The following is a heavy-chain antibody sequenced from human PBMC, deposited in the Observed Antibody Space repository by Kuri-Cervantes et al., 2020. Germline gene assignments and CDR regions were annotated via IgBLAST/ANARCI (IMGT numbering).Heavy chain of an antibody. CDR2: MSPSDGYP. V-gene: IGHV3-23*01. CDR1: GFTFSNYA. D-gene: IGHD5-12*01. CDR3: AKGSDSGYDQDY. Sequence: GGSLRLSCAASGFTFSNYAMSWVRQAPGKRLEWVSSMSPSDGYPYYADSVKGRFTISRDNSKNTLFLQMNSLRAEDTAVYYCAKGSDSGYDQDYWGQGSLVTVSS. J-gene: IGHJ4*02.